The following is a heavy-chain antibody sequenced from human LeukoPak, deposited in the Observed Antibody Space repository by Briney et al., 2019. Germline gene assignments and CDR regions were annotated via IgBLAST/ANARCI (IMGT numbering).Heavy chain of an antibody. CDR2: IYYSGST. J-gene: IGHJ4*02. V-gene: IGHV4-59*01. Sequence: SETLSLTCTVSGSSISSYYWSWIRQPPGKGLEWIGYIYYSGSTNYNPSLKSRVTISVDTSKNQFSLKLSSVTAADTAVYYCATSPMIGDYFDYWGQGTLVTVSS. CDR1: GSSISSYY. D-gene: IGHD3-16*01. CDR3: ATSPMIGDYFDY.